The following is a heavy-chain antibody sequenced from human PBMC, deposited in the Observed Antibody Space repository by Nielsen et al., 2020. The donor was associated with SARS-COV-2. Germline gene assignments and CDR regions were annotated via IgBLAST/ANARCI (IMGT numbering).Heavy chain of an antibody. CDR1: GGSFSGYY. V-gene: IGHV4-34*01. D-gene: IGHD6-19*01. Sequence: SETLSLTCAVYGGSFSGYYWSWIRQPPGKGLEWIGEINHSGSTNYNPSLKSRVTISVDTSKNQFSLKLSSVTAADTAVYYCARAYSSGWHYYYYYMDVWGKGTTVTVSS. J-gene: IGHJ6*03. CDR2: INHSGST. CDR3: ARAYSSGWHYYYYYMDV.